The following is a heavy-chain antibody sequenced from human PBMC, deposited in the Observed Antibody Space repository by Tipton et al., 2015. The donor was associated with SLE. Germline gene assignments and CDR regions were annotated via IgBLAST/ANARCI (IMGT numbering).Heavy chain of an antibody. D-gene: IGHD2-15*01. J-gene: IGHJ4*02. CDR1: GGSFSGYH. CDR3: AGAWQGYCSGGTCYVLDY. Sequence: TLSLTCAVYGGSFSGYHWTWIRQPPGQGLEWIGEIADTGSPNYNPSLKSRVTISLDTSKSQFSLILNSLTAADTAVYYCAGAWQGYCSGGTCYVLDYWGQGTLATVSS. CDR2: IADTGSP. V-gene: IGHV4-34*01.